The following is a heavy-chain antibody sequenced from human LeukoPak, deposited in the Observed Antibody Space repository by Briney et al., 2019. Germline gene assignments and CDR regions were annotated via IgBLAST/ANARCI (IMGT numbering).Heavy chain of an antibody. V-gene: IGHV4-34*01. CDR2: INHSGST. Sequence: SETLSLTCAVYGGCFSGYYWSWIRQPPGKGLEWIGKINHSGSTNYIPSLMRRVTISVDTSKNQLSLKLSSVTAADTAVYYCARRGYCSSTSCYSYAFDIWGQGTMVTVSS. CDR3: ARRGYCSSTSCYSYAFDI. CDR1: GGCFSGYY. D-gene: IGHD2-2*02. J-gene: IGHJ3*02.